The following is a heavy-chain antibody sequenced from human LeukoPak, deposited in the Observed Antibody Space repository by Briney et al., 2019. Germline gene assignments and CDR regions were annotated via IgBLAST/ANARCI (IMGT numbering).Heavy chain of an antibody. Sequence: PSETLSLTCTVSGGSISSYYWSWIRQPPGKGLEWIGYIYYSGSTNYNPSLKSRVTISVDTSKNQFSLKLSSVTAADTAVYYCAREVGTGYFDYWGQGTLVTAPS. V-gene: IGHV4-59*01. CDR3: AREVGTGYFDY. CDR1: GGSISSYY. D-gene: IGHD1-1*01. J-gene: IGHJ4*02. CDR2: IYYSGST.